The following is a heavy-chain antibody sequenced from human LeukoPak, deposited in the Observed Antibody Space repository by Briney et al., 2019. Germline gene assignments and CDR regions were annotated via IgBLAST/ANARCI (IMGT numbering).Heavy chain of an antibody. CDR2: IYYSGST. D-gene: IGHD3-10*01. Sequence: PSETLSLTCTVSGCSIVSYYWSWIRQPPAKGLEWIGYIYYSGSTNYNPSLKSRVTISVDTSKNQFSLKLSSVAAADTAVYYCARDYYGFNWFDPWGQGTLVTVSS. CDR1: GCSIVSYY. J-gene: IGHJ5*02. CDR3: ARDYYGFNWFDP. V-gene: IGHV4-59*01.